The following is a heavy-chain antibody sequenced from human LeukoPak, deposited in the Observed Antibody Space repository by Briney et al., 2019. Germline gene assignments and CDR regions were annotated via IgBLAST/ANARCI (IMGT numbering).Heavy chain of an antibody. CDR1: GYTFTGYY. Sequence: ASVKVSCKASGYTFTGYYMHWVRQAPGQGLEWMGWINPNSGGTNYAQKFQGRVTMTRDTSISTAYMELSRLRSDDTAVYYCARSLGYSNSWYSWGQGTLVTVSS. CDR3: ARSLGYSNSWYS. J-gene: IGHJ5*02. CDR2: INPNSGGT. V-gene: IGHV1-2*02. D-gene: IGHD6-13*01.